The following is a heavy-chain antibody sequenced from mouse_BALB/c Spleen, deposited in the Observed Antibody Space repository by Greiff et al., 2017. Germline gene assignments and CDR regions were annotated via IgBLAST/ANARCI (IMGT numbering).Heavy chain of an antibody. CDR1: GFNIKDYY. Sequence: EVQLQQSGAELVRSGASVKLSCTASGFNIKDYYMHWVKQRPEQGLEWIGWIDPENGDTEYAPKFQGKATMTADTSSNTAYLQLSSLTSEDTAVYYCNAYYYGSGGVDYWGEGTTLTVSS. CDR3: NAYYYGSGGVDY. V-gene: IGHV14-4*02. D-gene: IGHD1-1*01. J-gene: IGHJ2*01. CDR2: IDPENGDT.